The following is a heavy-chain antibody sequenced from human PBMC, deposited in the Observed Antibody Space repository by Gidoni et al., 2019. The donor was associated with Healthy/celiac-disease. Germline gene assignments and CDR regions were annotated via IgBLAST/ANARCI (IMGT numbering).Heavy chain of an antibody. D-gene: IGHD3-10*01. CDR1: VFSFRVYA. Sequence: EVQLLESGGGLVQPGGSLSLSCAASVFSFRVYAMSWVRQAPGTWLVWVSASSGSGGSTYYADSVKGRFTISRDNSKNTLYLQINSLRAKDTAVYYCAKSMVRGVIFGGWGMDVWGQGTTVTVSS. CDR3: AKSMVRGVIFGGWGMDV. J-gene: IGHJ6*02. V-gene: IGHV3-23*01. CDR2: SSGSGGST.